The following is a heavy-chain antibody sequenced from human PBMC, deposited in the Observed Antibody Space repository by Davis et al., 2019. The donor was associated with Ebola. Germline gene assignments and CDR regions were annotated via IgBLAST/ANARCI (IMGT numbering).Heavy chain of an antibody. CDR3: AKDLHIAGCDH. D-gene: IGHD6-13*01. Sequence: PGGSLRLSCVVNGFSFDDHAMHWVRQAPGKGLEWVSHISWNGDYKRYADSVKGRFTVSRDNAKNTVYLQMNNLRAEDTALYYCAKDLHIAGCDHWGQGTLVTVSS. V-gene: IGHV3-9*01. J-gene: IGHJ4*02. CDR1: GFSFDDHA. CDR2: ISWNGDYK.